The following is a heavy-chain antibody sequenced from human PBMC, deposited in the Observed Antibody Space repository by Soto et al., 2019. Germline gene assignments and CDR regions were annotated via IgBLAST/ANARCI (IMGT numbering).Heavy chain of an antibody. CDR3: AREGQLGY. J-gene: IGHJ4*02. Sequence: ASVKVSCKTSGYTFSSYGFSWVRQAPGQGLEWIGWISGYNGNTNYAQRFQGRVTMTTDTSTSTAYMELRSLRSDDTTVYYCAREGQLGYWGQGTLVTVSS. CDR2: ISGYNGNT. CDR1: GYTFSSYG. V-gene: IGHV1-18*01. D-gene: IGHD6-6*01.